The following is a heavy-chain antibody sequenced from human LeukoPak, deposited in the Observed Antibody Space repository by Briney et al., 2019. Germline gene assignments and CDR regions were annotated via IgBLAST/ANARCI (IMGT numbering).Heavy chain of an antibody. CDR2: MGNTHSYT. D-gene: IGHD2-21*02. Sequence: GGSLRLSCAASGFTFSDYSITCDRPAQRNGMEWDSNMGNTHSYTDYADSVKGRFTISRDNAKNSLYLQMNSLRAEDTAIYYCARDRGSYCGVDCSTYYFDLWGQGTLVTVSS. CDR1: GFTFSDYS. V-gene: IGHV3-11*05. J-gene: IGHJ4*02. CDR3: ARDRGSYCGVDCSTYYFDL.